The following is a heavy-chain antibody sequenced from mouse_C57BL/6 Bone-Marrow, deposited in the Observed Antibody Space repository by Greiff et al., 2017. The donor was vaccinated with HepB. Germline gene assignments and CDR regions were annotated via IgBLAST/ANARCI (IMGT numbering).Heavy chain of an antibody. D-gene: IGHD2-4*01. CDR3: ASHDYPAWFAY. V-gene: IGHV7-3*01. Sequence: EVQRVESGGGLVQPGGSLSLSCAASGFTFTDYYMSWVRQPPGKALEWLGFIRNKANGYTTEYSASVKGRFTISRDNSQSILYLQMNALRAEDSAAYYCASHDYPAWFAYWGQGTLVTVSA. J-gene: IGHJ3*01. CDR1: GFTFTDYY. CDR2: IRNKANGYTT.